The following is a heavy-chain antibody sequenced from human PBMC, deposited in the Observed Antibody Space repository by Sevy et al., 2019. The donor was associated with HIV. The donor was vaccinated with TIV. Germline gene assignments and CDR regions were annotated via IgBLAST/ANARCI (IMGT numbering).Heavy chain of an antibody. V-gene: IGHV3-9*01. CDR2: ITWNSGSI. CDR1: GFTFDDYA. Sequence: GGSLRLSCAASGFTFDDYAMHWVRQAPGKGLEWVSGITWNSGSIGYADSVKGRFTNSRDNAKNSLYLQMNRLRAEDTAWYYCARTYRSRAGRGYMDVWGKGTTVTVSS. CDR3: ARTYRSRAGRGYMDV. D-gene: IGHD6-19*01. J-gene: IGHJ6*03.